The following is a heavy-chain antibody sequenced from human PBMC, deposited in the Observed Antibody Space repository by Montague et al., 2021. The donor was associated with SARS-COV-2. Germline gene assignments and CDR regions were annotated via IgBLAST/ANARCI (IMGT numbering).Heavy chain of an antibody. D-gene: IGHD3-10*01. J-gene: IGHJ4*02. V-gene: IGHV4-39*01. CDR1: CGATRAQSGC. CDR3: AGERIYGSGSYYNPFLLVGY. CDR2: IYYNGST. Sequence: SETLSLTCTIQCGATRAQSGCWHGFPPAPGQGRMWICGIYYNGSTYYNPSLKSRVTISVDTSKNQFSLKLSSVTAADRAVYYCAGERIYGSGSYYNPFLLVGYWGQGTLVTVSS.